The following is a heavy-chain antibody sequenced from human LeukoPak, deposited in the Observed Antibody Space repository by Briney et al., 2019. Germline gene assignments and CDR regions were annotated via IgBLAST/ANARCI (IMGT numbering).Heavy chain of an antibody. D-gene: IGHD6-19*01. V-gene: IGHV3-21*01. CDR2: ISSSSSYI. Sequence: GGSLRLSCAASGFTFSSYSMNWVRQAPGKGLEWVSSISSSSSYIYYADSVKGRFTISRDNAKNSLYLQMNSLRAEDTAVYYCARVRSSGWYPPGYFDYWGQGTLVTVSS. CDR1: GFTFSSYS. J-gene: IGHJ4*02. CDR3: ARVRSSGWYPPGYFDY.